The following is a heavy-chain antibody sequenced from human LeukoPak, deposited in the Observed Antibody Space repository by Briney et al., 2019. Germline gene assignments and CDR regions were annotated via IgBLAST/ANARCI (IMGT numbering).Heavy chain of an antibody. CDR2: IFYSGST. J-gene: IGHJ3*02. CDR3: ARARGSWARVGDAFDI. V-gene: IGHV4-39*07. Sequence: SETLSLTCTVSGDSISSSSYYWGWIRQPPGKGLEWIGTIFYSGSTYYNPSLKSRVTISVDTSKNQFSLKLSSVTAADTAVYYCARARGSWARVGDAFDIWGQGTMVTVSS. CDR1: GDSISSSSYY. D-gene: IGHD1-26*01.